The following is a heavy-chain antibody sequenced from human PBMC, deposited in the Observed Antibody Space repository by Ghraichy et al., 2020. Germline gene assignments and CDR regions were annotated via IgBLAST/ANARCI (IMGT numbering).Heavy chain of an antibody. CDR2: IYSGGSA. V-gene: IGHV3-66*01. J-gene: IGHJ4*02. D-gene: IGHD1-26*01. CDR3: ARDWSGSHLFDY. CDR1: GFTVSSNY. Sequence: GGSLRLSCAASGFTVSSNYMSWVRQAPGKGLEWVSVIYSGGSAYYADSVKGRFTISRDNSKNTLYLQMNSLRAEDTAVYYCARDWSGSHLFDYWGQGTLVTVSS.